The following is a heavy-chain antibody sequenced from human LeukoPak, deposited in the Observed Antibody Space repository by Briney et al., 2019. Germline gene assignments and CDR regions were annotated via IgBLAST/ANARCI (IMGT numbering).Heavy chain of an antibody. Sequence: ASVKVSCKASGYTFTGYYMHWVRQAPGPGLEWMGWINPNSGGTNYAQKFQGRVTMTRDTSISTAYMELSRLRSDDTAVYYCARVRSRYGDYTDAFDIWGQGTMVTVSS. D-gene: IGHD4-17*01. J-gene: IGHJ3*02. CDR1: GYTFTGYY. CDR2: INPNSGGT. CDR3: ARVRSRYGDYTDAFDI. V-gene: IGHV1-2*02.